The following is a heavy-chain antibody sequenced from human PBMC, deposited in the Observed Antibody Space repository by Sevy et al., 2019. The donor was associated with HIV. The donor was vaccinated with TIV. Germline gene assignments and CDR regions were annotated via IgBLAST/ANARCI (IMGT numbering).Heavy chain of an antibody. D-gene: IGHD1-26*01. V-gene: IGHV3-21*01. CDR3: ARVGGSYLGLA. J-gene: IGHJ5*02. CDR2: ISTGSTYI. Sequence: VGSLRLSCAASGFTFSTYSMNWVRQAPGKGLEWVSSISTGSTYIYYADSVKGRFTISRDNAKNSLYLQINSLRAEDTAVYYCARVGGSYLGLAWGQGTLVTVSS. CDR1: GFTFSTYS.